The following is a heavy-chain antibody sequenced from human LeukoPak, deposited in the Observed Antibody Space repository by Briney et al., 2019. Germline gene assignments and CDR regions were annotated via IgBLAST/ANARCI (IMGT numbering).Heavy chain of an antibody. J-gene: IGHJ3*02. CDR3: ARAGIYYDSSGYLDAFDI. CDR1: GYTFTGYY. CDR2: INPNSGGT. V-gene: IGHV1-2*06. Sequence: ASVKVSCKASGYTFTGYYMLWVRQAPGQGLEWMGRINPNSGGTNYAQKFQGRVTMTRDTSISTAYMELSRLRSDDTAVYYCARAGIYYDSSGYLDAFDIWGQGTMVTVSS. D-gene: IGHD3-22*01.